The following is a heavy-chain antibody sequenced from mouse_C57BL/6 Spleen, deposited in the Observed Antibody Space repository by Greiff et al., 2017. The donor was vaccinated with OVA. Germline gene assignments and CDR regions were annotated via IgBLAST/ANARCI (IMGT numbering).Heavy chain of an antibody. J-gene: IGHJ1*03. CDR2: IHPNSGST. CDR3: ARRGYSNYDWYFDV. D-gene: IGHD2-5*01. CDR1: GYTFTSYW. V-gene: IGHV1-64*01. Sequence: QVQLQQSGAELVKPGASVKLSCKASGYTFTSYWMHWVKQRPGQGLEWIGMIHPNSGSTNYNEKFKSKATLTVDKSSSTAYMQLSSLTSEDSAVYYWARRGYSNYDWYFDVWGTGTTVTVSS.